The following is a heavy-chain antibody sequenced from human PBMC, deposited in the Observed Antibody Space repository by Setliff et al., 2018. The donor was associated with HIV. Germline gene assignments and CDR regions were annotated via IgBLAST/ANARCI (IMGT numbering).Heavy chain of an antibody. Sequence: ASVKVSCKAAGYTFTTYGIRWVRQAPGQGLEWMGWISAYNGNTKYAQKVQGRVTMTTDISTSTAYMELRSLRSDDTAVYYCARDGGEWRWTIDYWGQGTLVTVSS. J-gene: IGHJ4*02. V-gene: IGHV1-18*01. D-gene: IGHD3-16*01. CDR2: ISAYNGNT. CDR1: GYTFTTYG. CDR3: ARDGGEWRWTIDY.